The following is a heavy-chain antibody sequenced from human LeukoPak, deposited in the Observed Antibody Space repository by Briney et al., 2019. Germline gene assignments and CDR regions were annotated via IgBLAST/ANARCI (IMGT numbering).Heavy chain of an antibody. J-gene: IGHJ4*02. Sequence: HPGGSLRLSCEASGFTFSGYGLSWVRQTPGKGLEWVSATSYSGDGAYYADSVRGRFTASRDSSTNTYYLQMDSLRAEDTAVYYCAKESEGASPAYWGRGTLVTVSS. CDR3: AKESEGASPAY. D-gene: IGHD3-16*01. V-gene: IGHV3-23*01. CDR1: GFTFSGYG. CDR2: TSYSGDGA.